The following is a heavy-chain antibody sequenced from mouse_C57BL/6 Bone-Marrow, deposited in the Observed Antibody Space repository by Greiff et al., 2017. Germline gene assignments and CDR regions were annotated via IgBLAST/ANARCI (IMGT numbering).Heavy chain of an antibody. Sequence: QVQLQQPGAELVKPGASVKLSCKASGYTFTSYWMHWVKQRPGQGLEWIGMIHPNSGSTNYNEKFKSKATLTVDKSSSTAYMQLSSLTSEDSAVXDCAGSEGWSNAMDYWGQGTSVTVSS. D-gene: IGHD2-3*01. CDR3: AGSEGWSNAMDY. CDR2: IHPNSGST. V-gene: IGHV1-64*01. J-gene: IGHJ4*01. CDR1: GYTFTSYW.